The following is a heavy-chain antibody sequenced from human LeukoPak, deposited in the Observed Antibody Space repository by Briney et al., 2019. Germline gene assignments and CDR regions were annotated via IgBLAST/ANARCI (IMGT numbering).Heavy chain of an antibody. CDR3: ASAPRSEYYYYYGMDV. CDR1: GYTFTSYD. CDR2: MNPNSGNT. Sequence: ASVKVSCKASGYTFTSYDINWVRQATGQGLEWMGWMNPNSGNTGYAQKFQGRVTMTRNASISTAYMELSSLRSEDTAVYYCASAPRSEYYYYYGMDVWGQGTTVTVSS. V-gene: IGHV1-8*01. D-gene: IGHD3-10*01. J-gene: IGHJ6*02.